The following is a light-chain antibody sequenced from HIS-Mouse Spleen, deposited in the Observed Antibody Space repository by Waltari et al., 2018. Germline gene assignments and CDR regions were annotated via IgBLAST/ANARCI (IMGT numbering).Light chain of an antibody. Sequence: DVAMTQSPLSLPVTLGQPASISCRSRQSLVYSDGNTYLNWFQQRPGQSPRRLIYKVSNRDSGVPDRFSGSGSGTDFTLKISGVEAEDVGVYYCMQGTHWPPTFGQGTKVEIK. V-gene: IGKV2-30*01. CDR1: QSLVYSDGNTY. J-gene: IGKJ1*01. CDR2: KVS. CDR3: MQGTHWPPT.